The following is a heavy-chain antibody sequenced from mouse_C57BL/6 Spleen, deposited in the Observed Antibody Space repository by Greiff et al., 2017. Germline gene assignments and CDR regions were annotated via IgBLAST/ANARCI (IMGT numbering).Heavy chain of an antibody. Sequence: VQLQESGPGLVQPSQSLSITCTVSGFSLTSYGVHWVRQPPGQGLEWLGVIWSGGSTDYNAAFISRLSISKDNSKSQVFFKMNSLQADDTAIYYCAKNRGYLYYAMDYWGQGTSVTVSS. CDR3: AKNRGYLYYAMDY. D-gene: IGHD2-2*01. V-gene: IGHV2-4*01. J-gene: IGHJ4*01. CDR2: IWSGGST. CDR1: GFSLTSYG.